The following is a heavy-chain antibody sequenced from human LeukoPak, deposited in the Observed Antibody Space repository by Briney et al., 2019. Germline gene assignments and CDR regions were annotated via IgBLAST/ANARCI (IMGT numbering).Heavy chain of an antibody. CDR3: ARVFYYDSSGYYRSAEYFQH. CDR1: GGTFSSYA. V-gene: IGHV1-69*05. Sequence: SVKVSFKASGGTFSSYAISWVRQAPGQGLEWMGRIIPIFGTANYAQKFQGRVTITTDESTSTAYMELSSLRSEDTAVYYCARVFYYDSSGYYRSAEYFQHWGQGTLVTVSS. CDR2: IIPIFGTA. J-gene: IGHJ1*01. D-gene: IGHD3-22*01.